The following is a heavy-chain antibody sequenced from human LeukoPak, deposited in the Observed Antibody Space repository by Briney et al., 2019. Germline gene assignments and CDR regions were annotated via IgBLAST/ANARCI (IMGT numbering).Heavy chain of an antibody. D-gene: IGHD6-13*01. J-gene: IGHJ4*02. Sequence: QSGGSLRLSCAASGFTFSSYDMHWVRQAPGKGLEWVADLWYDGNNRYYADSVKGRVTISRDNSKNTLYLQMNSLTAEDTAVYYCARESAAGTCDYWGRGTVVTVSS. CDR1: GFTFSSYD. CDR2: LWYDGNNR. V-gene: IGHV3-33*01. CDR3: ARESAAGTCDY.